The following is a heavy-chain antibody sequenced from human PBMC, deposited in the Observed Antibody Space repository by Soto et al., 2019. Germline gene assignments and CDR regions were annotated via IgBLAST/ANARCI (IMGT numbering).Heavy chain of an antibody. Sequence: PSETLSLTCTVSGGSISSYYWSWIRQPPRKGLEWIGYIYYSGSTNYNPSLKSRVTISVDTSKNQFSLKLSSVTAADTAVYYCVRAEVRDFDWLSFSPLFDYWGQGTLVTVSS. CDR2: IYYSGST. J-gene: IGHJ4*02. V-gene: IGHV4-59*01. D-gene: IGHD3-9*01. CDR3: VRAEVRDFDWLSFSPLFDY. CDR1: GGSISSYY.